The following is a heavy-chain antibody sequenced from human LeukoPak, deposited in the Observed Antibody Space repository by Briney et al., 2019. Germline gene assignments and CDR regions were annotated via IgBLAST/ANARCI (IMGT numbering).Heavy chain of an antibody. Sequence: GGSLRLSCAASGFTFSSYEMNWVRQAPGKGLEWVSYISSSGSTICYADSVKGRFTISRDNAKNSLYLQMNSLRDEDTAVYYCARVKTTVTGQGFDYWGQGTLVTVSS. J-gene: IGHJ4*02. CDR2: ISSSGSTI. CDR3: ARVKTTVTGQGFDY. D-gene: IGHD4-17*01. CDR1: GFTFSSYE. V-gene: IGHV3-48*03.